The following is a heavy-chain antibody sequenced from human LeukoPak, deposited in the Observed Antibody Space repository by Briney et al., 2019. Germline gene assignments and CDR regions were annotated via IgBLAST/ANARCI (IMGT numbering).Heavy chain of an antibody. CDR3: ARDVEVVAATSNYGMDV. Sequence: PGGSLRLSCAASGFTVSSNYMSWVRQAPGKGLEWVSVIYSGGSTYYADSVKGRFTISRDNSKNTLYLQMNSLRAEDTAVYYCARDVEVVAATSNYGMDVWGQGTTVTVSS. CDR1: GFTVSSNY. CDR2: IYSGGST. J-gene: IGHJ6*02. V-gene: IGHV3-53*05. D-gene: IGHD2-15*01.